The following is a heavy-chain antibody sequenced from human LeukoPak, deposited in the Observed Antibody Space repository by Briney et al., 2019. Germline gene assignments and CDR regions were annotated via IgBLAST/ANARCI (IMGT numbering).Heavy chain of an antibody. CDR3: ARVVQSTDSSGFYLPEYFQH. D-gene: IGHD3-22*01. CDR2: IYYSGST. Sequence: SETLSLTCTVSGGSISSSSYYWGWIRQPPGKGLEWIGSIYYSGSTYYNPSLKSRVTISVDTSKNQFSLKLSSVTAADTAVYYCARVVQSTDSSGFYLPEYFQHWGQGTLVTVSS. V-gene: IGHV4-39*07. J-gene: IGHJ1*01. CDR1: GGSISSSSYY.